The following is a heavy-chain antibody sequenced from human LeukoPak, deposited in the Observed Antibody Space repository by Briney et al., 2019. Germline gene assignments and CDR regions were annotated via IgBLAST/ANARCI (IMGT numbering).Heavy chain of an antibody. J-gene: IGHJ4*02. Sequence: GGSLRLSCAASGFSFSSYCMNWVRQAPGKGLEWVSSISSSSSYIYSADSVKGRFTISRDNAKSSLYLQMNSLRAEDTAVYYCARSGGILTGYYDYWGQGTLVTVSS. CDR2: ISSSSSYI. D-gene: IGHD3-9*01. V-gene: IGHV3-21*01. CDR3: ARSGGILTGYYDY. CDR1: GFSFSSYC.